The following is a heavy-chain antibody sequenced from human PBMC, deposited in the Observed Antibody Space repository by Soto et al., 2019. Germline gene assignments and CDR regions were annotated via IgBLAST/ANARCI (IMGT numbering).Heavy chain of an antibody. V-gene: IGHV5-51*01. Sequence: GESLKISCKGSGYSFTSYWIGWVRQMPGKGLEWMGIIYPGDSDTRYSPSFQGQVTISADKSISTAYLQWSSLKASDTAMYYCARTGYDYDSSGYYRYYFDYWGQGTLVTVSS. D-gene: IGHD3-22*01. CDR3: ARTGYDYDSSGYYRYYFDY. CDR1: GYSFTSYW. J-gene: IGHJ4*02. CDR2: IYPGDSDT.